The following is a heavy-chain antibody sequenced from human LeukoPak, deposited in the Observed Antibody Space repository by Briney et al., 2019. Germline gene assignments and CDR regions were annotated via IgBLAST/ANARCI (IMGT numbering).Heavy chain of an antibody. CDR2: IDDSGNT. CDR3: ARTTEGGYTYDYFYYYYMDV. Sequence: SETLSLTCSVSGGSIRSYFWSWIRQPAGKGLEWIGYIDDSGNTKYNPSLKNRVTMSVDTSKTQLSLNLRSVTAADTAVYYCARTTEGGYTYDYFYYYYMDVWGKGTTVTISS. CDR1: GGSIRSYF. D-gene: IGHD5-18*01. V-gene: IGHV4-59*01. J-gene: IGHJ6*03.